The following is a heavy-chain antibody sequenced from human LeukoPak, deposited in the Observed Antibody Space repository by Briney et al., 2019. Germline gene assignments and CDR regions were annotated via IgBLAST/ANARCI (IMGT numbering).Heavy chain of an antibody. CDR3: AKDPTDFDSSGQTYFDY. Sequence: GGTLRLSCAASGFTFSSYGMSWVRQAPGKGLEWVSSISGSGGNVYYAGSVRGRFTISRDNSKNTLVLQLNSLRAEDTAVYYCAKDPTDFDSSGQTYFDYWGQGTLVTVSS. V-gene: IGHV3-23*01. CDR2: ISGSGGNV. J-gene: IGHJ4*02. D-gene: IGHD3-22*01. CDR1: GFTFSSYG.